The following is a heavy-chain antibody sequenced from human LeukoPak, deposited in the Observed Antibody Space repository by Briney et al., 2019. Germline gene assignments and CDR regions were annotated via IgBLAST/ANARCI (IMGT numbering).Heavy chain of an antibody. V-gene: IGHV4-34*01. Sequence: SETLSLTCAVYGGSFSGYYWSWIRQPPGKGLEWIGEINHSGSTNYNPSLKSRVTISVDTSKNQFSLKLSSVTAADTAVYYCARRPLWGYCSSTSCYSGAFDIWGQGTMVTVSP. J-gene: IGHJ3*02. CDR2: INHSGST. CDR1: GGSFSGYY. CDR3: ARRPLWGYCSSTSCYSGAFDI. D-gene: IGHD2-2*02.